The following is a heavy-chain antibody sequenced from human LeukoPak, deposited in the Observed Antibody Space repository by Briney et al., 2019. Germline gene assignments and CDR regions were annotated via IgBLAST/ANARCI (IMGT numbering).Heavy chain of an antibody. Sequence: GGSLRPSCAVSGFTFSSSGMHWVRQTPGKGLEWVAVISYDGGKKYYADSVKGRFTITRDNSKNTLYLQMNSLRAEDTAVYYCAKDPTKAGVLYYFDYWGQGTLVTVSS. J-gene: IGHJ4*02. CDR1: GFTFSSSG. V-gene: IGHV3-30*18. CDR3: AKDPTKAGVLYYFDY. D-gene: IGHD6-13*01. CDR2: ISYDGGKK.